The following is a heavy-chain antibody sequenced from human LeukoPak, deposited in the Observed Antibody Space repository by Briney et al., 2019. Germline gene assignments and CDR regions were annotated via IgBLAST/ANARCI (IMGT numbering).Heavy chain of an antibody. CDR1: GYTFTSYG. V-gene: IGHV1-18*01. CDR3: ARGGSRGITMIVVVTPFDY. J-gene: IGHJ4*02. CDR2: ISTYNGNT. D-gene: IGHD3-22*01. Sequence: SVKVSCRTSGYTFTSYGISWVPQAPGQGLEWIGWISTYNGNTNYAQKLQGRVTMTTDTSTSTAYMELRSLRSDDTAAYYCARGGSRGITMIVVVTPFDYWGQGTLVTVSS.